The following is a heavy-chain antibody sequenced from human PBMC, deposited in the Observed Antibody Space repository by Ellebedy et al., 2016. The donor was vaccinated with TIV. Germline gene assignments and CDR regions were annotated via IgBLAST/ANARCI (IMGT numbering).Heavy chain of an antibody. D-gene: IGHD2-2*03. CDR1: GGSLSVHY. CDR2: IKTDGSEK. CDR3: ARDSGYCTSTNCCGDAFDI. Sequence: ETLSLTCSVSGGSLSVHYWTWIRQAPGKGLEWVANIKTDGSEKYYVDSVKGRFTISRDNAKNSLYLQMDSLRAEDTAIYYCARDSGYCTSTNCCGDAFDIWGQGTMVTVSS. J-gene: IGHJ3*02. V-gene: IGHV3-7*03.